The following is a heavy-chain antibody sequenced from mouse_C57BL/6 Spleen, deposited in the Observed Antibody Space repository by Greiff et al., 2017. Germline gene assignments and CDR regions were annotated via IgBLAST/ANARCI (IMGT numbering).Heavy chain of an antibody. CDR3: ARWPFDY. Sequence: QVQLQQPGAELVRPGTSVKLSCKASGYTFTSYWMHWVKQRPGQGLEWIGVIDPSDSYTNYNQKFKGKATLTVDTSSSTAYMQLSSLTSEDSAVYYCARWPFDYWGQGTTRTVSS. V-gene: IGHV1-59*01. J-gene: IGHJ2*01. CDR2: IDPSDSYT. CDR1: GYTFTSYW.